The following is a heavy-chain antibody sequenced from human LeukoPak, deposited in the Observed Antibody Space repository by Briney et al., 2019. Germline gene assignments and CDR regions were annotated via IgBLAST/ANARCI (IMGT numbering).Heavy chain of an antibody. Sequence: GGSLRLSCAASGFTFSSYGMHWVRQAPGRGLEWVAFIRYDGSNKYYADSVKGRFTISRDNSKNTLYLQMNSLRAEDTAVYYCARDTGGYYYYYYMGVWGKGTTVTVSS. J-gene: IGHJ6*03. D-gene: IGHD3-16*01. CDR3: ARDTGGYYYYYYMGV. V-gene: IGHV3-30*02. CDR1: GFTFSSYG. CDR2: IRYDGSNK.